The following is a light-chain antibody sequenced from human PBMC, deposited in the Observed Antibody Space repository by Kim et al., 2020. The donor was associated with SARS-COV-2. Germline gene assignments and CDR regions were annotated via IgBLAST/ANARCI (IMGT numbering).Light chain of an antibody. CDR1: QTVLYNSNNKNY. V-gene: IGKV4-1*01. Sequence: DIVMTQSPDSLAVSLGERANLNCKSSQTVLYNSNNKNYLAWYQQKPGQAPKLLIYWASIRESGVSDRFSGSGSETDFTLTISSLQAEDVAVYYCQQYYSTTPSFRQG. J-gene: IGKJ2*03. CDR3: QQYYSTTPS. CDR2: WAS.